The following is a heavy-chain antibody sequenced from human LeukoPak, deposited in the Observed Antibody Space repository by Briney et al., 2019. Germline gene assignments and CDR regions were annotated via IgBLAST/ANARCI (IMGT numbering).Heavy chain of an antibody. D-gene: IGHD4-23*01. CDR1: GYTFTSYY. CDR2: INPSGGST. Sequence: ASVKVSCKASGYTFTSYYMHWVRQAPGQGLEWMGIINPSGGSTSYAQKFQGRVTMTRDMSTSTVYMELSSLRSEDTTVYYCARGYGGNAFDYWGQGTLVTVSS. V-gene: IGHV1-46*01. J-gene: IGHJ4*02. CDR3: ARGYGGNAFDY.